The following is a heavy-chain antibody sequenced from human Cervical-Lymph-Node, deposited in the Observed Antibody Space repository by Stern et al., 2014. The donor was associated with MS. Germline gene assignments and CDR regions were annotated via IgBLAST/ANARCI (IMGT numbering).Heavy chain of an antibody. Sequence: VKLEESGAEVKKPGSSVKVSCKASGGTSNSHGISWVRQAPGQGLEWMGGIIPVLSTIDYAQKFQGRVTITADESTSTTYMELSSLRSEDTAVYYCARRGSARRGSGWLDPWGQGTLVTVSS. V-gene: IGHV1-69*01. CDR2: IIPVLSTI. CDR1: GGTSNSHG. CDR3: ARRGSARRGSGWLDP. D-gene: IGHD3-10*01. J-gene: IGHJ5*02.